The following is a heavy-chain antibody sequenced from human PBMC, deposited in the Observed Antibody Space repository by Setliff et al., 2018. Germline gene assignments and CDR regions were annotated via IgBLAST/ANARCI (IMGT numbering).Heavy chain of an antibody. V-gene: IGHV3-21*01. Sequence: SCAASGFTFSSYSMNWVRQAPGKGLEWVSSISSSSSYIYYADSVRGRFTISRDNAKNSLFLQMNSLRVEDTAVYYCARDGVSYGMDVWGQGTTVTVSS. CDR1: GFTFSSYS. CDR2: ISSSSSYI. CDR3: ARDGVSYGMDV. J-gene: IGHJ6*02.